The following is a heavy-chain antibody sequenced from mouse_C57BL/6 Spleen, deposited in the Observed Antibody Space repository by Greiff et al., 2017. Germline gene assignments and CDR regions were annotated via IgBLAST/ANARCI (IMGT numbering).Heavy chain of an antibody. CDR1: GYTFTSYW. CDR3: ARPAYDYGGYY. V-gene: IGHV1-61*01. D-gene: IGHD2-4*01. CDR2: IYPSDSET. Sequence: QVQLKQPGAELVRPGSSVKLSCKASGYTFTSYWMDWVKQRPGQGLEWIGNIYPSDSETHYNQKFKDKATLTVDKSSSTAYMQISSLTSEDSAVYYCARPAYDYGGYYWGQGTTLTVSS. J-gene: IGHJ2*01.